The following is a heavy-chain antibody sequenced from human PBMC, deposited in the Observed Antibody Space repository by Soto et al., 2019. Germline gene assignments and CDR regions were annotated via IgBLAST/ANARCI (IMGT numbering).Heavy chain of an antibody. CDR2: IKTKTDGGAT. CDR1: GLTFSDAY. Sequence: EGQLVESGGGLVKPGGSLKLSCEGSGLTFSDAYMSWVRQAPGMGLEWVGRIKTKTDGGATEYAAPVKGRFNISRDDSKNTLYVEMNSLKTEDTAVYYCTTDRPSRLRKPRVWGQGTLVTVSS. CDR3: TTDRPSRLRKPRV. V-gene: IGHV3-15*01. D-gene: IGHD4-17*01. J-gene: IGHJ4*02.